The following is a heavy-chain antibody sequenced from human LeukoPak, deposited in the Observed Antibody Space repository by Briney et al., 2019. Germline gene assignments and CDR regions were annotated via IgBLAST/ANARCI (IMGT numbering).Heavy chain of an antibody. Sequence: ETLSLTCTVSGGSISSSSYYWGWIRQSPGKGLEWIGSIYYSGSTYYNPSLKSRVTISVDTSKNQFSLKLSSVTAADTAVYYCARLIRQQLVGYYFDYWGQGTLVTVSS. D-gene: IGHD6-13*01. V-gene: IGHV4-39*01. CDR3: ARLIRQQLVGYYFDY. CDR2: IYYSGST. J-gene: IGHJ4*02. CDR1: GGSISSSSYY.